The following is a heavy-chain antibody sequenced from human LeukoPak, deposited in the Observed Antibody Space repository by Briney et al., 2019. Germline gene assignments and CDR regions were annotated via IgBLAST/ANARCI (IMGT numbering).Heavy chain of an antibody. V-gene: IGHV3-74*01. CDR1: GFAFSSYW. J-gene: IGHJ4*02. Sequence: HPGGSLRLSCAASGFAFSSYWMHWVRQAPGKGLVWVSRINTDGSSTSYADSVKGRFTISRDNAKNTLYLQMNSLRAEDTAVYYCARAFETYYYGSGTVDYWGQGTLVTVSS. CDR2: INTDGSST. D-gene: IGHD3-10*01. CDR3: ARAFETYYYGSGTVDY.